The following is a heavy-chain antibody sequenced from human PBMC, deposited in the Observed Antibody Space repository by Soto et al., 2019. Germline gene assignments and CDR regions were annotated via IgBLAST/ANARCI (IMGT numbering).Heavy chain of an antibody. D-gene: IGHD3-10*01. CDR3: ATQRRVTMVRGVISYFDY. CDR1: GFTFSSYA. J-gene: IGHJ4*02. Sequence: PGGSLRLSCAASGFTFSSYAMSWVRQAPGKELEWVSAISGSGGSTYYADSVKGRFTIPRDNSKNTLYLQMNSLRAEDTAVYYCATQRRVTMVRGVISYFDYWGQGTLVTVSS. CDR2: ISGSGGST. V-gene: IGHV3-23*01.